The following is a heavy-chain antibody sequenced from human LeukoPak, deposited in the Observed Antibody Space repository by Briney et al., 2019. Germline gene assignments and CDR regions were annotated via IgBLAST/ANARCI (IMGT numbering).Heavy chain of an antibody. CDR1: GDSISRYY. V-gene: IGHV4-59*01. CDR3: AKESSSWYRAFDI. J-gene: IGHJ3*02. CDR2: IYNSGST. Sequence: SETLSLTCTVSGDSISRYYWSWIRQPPGKGLEWIGNIYNSGSTNYNPSLKSRVTISVDTSKNQLSLRLSSVTTADTAVYYCAKESSSWYRAFDIWGQGTMVTVSS. D-gene: IGHD6-13*01.